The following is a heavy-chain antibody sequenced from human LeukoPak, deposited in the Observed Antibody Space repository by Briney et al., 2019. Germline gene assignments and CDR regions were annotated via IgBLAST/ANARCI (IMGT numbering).Heavy chain of an antibody. V-gene: IGHV3-11*03. J-gene: IGHJ4*02. Sequence: PGRSLSLSCAASGLTFSDYYMSWIRQAPGKGLEWVSYISSSSSYTNYGHSVKGRFTISRDNAKNSLYLQMNSLRAEDTAVYYCASTRYYFDYWGQGTLVTVSS. CDR2: ISSSSSYT. CDR3: ASTRYYFDY. D-gene: IGHD1-26*01. CDR1: GLTFSDYY.